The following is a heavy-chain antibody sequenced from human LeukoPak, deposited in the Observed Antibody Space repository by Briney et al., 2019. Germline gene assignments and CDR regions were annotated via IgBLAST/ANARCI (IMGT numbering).Heavy chain of an antibody. Sequence: GGSVKVSCKVSGYTLTELSMHWVRQAPGKGLEWMGGFDPEDGETIYAQKFQGRVTMTEDTSTDTAYMELSSLRSEDTAVYYCATDSVRYDFWSGPRSWFDPWGQGTLVTVSS. J-gene: IGHJ5*02. CDR3: ATDSVRYDFWSGPRSWFDP. CDR2: FDPEDGET. CDR1: GYTLTELS. V-gene: IGHV1-24*01. D-gene: IGHD3-3*01.